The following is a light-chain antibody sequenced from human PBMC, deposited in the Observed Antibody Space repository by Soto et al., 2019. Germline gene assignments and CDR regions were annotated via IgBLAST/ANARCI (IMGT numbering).Light chain of an antibody. CDR3: QQYNNWPQT. CDR2: DAS. Sequence: EIVLTQSPAILSVSPGERATLSCRASQSISRSLAWYQQKPGQAPRLLISDASTRATGIPARFSGSGSGTDFTLTISGLQSEDFAVYYCQQYNNWPQTFGQGTKV. J-gene: IGKJ1*01. V-gene: IGKV3-15*01. CDR1: QSISRS.